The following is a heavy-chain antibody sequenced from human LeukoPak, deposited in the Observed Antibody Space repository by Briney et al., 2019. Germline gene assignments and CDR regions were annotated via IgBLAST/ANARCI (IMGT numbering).Heavy chain of an antibody. V-gene: IGHV4-39*02. CDR1: GGSISSSSYY. CDR2: IYYSGST. D-gene: IGHD1-20*01. Sequence: SETLSLTCTVSGGSISSSSYYWGWIRQPPGKGLEWIGSIYYSGSTYYNPSLKSRVTISVDTSKNQFSLKLSSVTAADTAVYYCARDDNWDDAFDIWGQGTMVTVSS. J-gene: IGHJ3*02. CDR3: ARDDNWDDAFDI.